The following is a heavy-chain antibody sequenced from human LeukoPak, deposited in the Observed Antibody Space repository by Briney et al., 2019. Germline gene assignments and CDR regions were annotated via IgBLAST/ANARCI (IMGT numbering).Heavy chain of an antibody. V-gene: IGHV3-74*01. CDR3: ARGPNSNWSGLDF. CDR1: GFSFSGHW. Sequence: GGSLRLSCTASGFSFSGHWMHWARQLPGKGLVWVSRISPTGSTTSYADSVKGRFAVSRDNAKNTLYLQVNNLRAEDTAVYYCARGPNSNWSGLDFWGQGTLLTVSS. D-gene: IGHD6-6*01. CDR2: ISPTGSTT. J-gene: IGHJ4*02.